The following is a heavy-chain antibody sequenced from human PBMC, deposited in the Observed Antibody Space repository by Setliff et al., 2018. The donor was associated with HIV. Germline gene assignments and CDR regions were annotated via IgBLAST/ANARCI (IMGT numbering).Heavy chain of an antibody. D-gene: IGHD3-16*01. CDR2: INAGNGNT. CDR1: GYTFTTYA. Sequence: GASVKVSCKASGYTFTTYALHWVRQAPGQRLEWMAWINAGNGNTKFSQKLQGRITVTRDTSASTAYMELSSLRYEDTAVYYCARVDGYNNYDSGGLDYWGQGTLVTVSS. CDR3: ARVDGYNNYDSGGLDY. V-gene: IGHV1-3*01. J-gene: IGHJ4*02.